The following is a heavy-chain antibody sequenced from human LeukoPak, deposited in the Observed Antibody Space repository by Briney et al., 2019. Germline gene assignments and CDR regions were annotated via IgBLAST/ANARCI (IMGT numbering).Heavy chain of an antibody. Sequence: ASVEVSCKASGYTFTSYYMHWVRRAPGQGLEWRGLINPTGAGTTYAQKLQGRVTMTRDTSTSTFYMELSGLRSEDTAVYYCARVVLPHYYYGLDVWGQGTTVTVSS. J-gene: IGHJ6*02. CDR2: INPTGAGT. D-gene: IGHD1-14*01. V-gene: IGHV1-46*01. CDR1: GYTFTSYY. CDR3: ARVVLPHYYYGLDV.